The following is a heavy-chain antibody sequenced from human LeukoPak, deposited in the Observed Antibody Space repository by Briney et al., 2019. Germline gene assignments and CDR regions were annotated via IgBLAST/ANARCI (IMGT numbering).Heavy chain of an antibody. J-gene: IGHJ4*02. CDR3: ARGGSSGIDY. CDR1: GGSISSYS. Sequence: PSETLSLTCSVSGGSISSYSWSWIRQPAGKGLEWIGLIYTSGITNYNPSLKSRVTMSVDTSKTQFSLKLSSVTAADTAVYFCARGGSSGIDYWGQGTLVTVSS. D-gene: IGHD1-26*01. V-gene: IGHV4-4*07. CDR2: IYTSGIT.